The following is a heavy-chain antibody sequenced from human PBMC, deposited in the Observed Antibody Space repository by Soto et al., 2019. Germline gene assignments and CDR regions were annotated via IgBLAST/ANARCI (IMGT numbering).Heavy chain of an antibody. V-gene: IGHV3-21*04. J-gene: IGHJ4*02. CDR3: ARSLFLASTDTEPFDY. CDR1: GFTFSNYN. CDR2: ISSSSTYI. Sequence: GGSLRLSCAASGFTFSNYNMNWVRQAPGKGLEWVSSISSSSTYIYYADSVKGRFTISRDNAKNSLYLQMSSLRADDTAVYYCARSLFLASTDTEPFDYWGQGALVTVSS. D-gene: IGHD3-3*02.